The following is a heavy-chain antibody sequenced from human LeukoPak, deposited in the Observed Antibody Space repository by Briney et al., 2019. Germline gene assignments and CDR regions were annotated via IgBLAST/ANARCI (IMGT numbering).Heavy chain of an antibody. CDR2: IHYSGAT. Sequence: PSETLSLTCSVSGGSISDYYWSWIRQPPGKGLEWIGYIHYSGATNCNPSLKSRVIMSVDTSRNHFSLNLYSVTAADTAMYYCARHSSGWHLDFWGQGTLVTVSS. J-gene: IGHJ4*02. D-gene: IGHD6-19*01. CDR3: ARHSSGWHLDF. CDR1: GGSISDYY. V-gene: IGHV4-59*01.